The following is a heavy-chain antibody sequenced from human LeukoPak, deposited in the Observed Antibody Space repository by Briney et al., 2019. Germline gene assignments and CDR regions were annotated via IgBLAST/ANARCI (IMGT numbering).Heavy chain of an antibody. CDR3: TSPVDTAMVNYYYYGMDV. Sequence: PGGSLRLSCAASGFTFSGSAMHWVRQASGKGLEWVGRINSNANSYATAYAASVKGRFTISRDDSKNTAYLQINSLKTEDTAVYYCTSPVDTAMVNYYYYGMDVWGQGTTVT. CDR1: GFTFSGSA. V-gene: IGHV3-73*01. J-gene: IGHJ6*02. CDR2: INSNANSYAT. D-gene: IGHD5-18*01.